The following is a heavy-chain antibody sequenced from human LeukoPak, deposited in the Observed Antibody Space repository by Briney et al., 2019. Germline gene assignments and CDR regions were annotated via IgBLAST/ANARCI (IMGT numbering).Heavy chain of an antibody. Sequence: SETLSLTCTVSGGSISSYYWSWIRQPPGKGLEWIGYIYYSGSTNYNPSLKSRVTISVDTSKNQFSLKLSSVTAADTAVYYCARGAYYYDSSGYFFDYWGLGTLVTVSS. CDR1: GGSISSYY. CDR3: ARGAYYYDSSGYFFDY. J-gene: IGHJ4*02. CDR2: IYYSGST. D-gene: IGHD3-22*01. V-gene: IGHV4-59*01.